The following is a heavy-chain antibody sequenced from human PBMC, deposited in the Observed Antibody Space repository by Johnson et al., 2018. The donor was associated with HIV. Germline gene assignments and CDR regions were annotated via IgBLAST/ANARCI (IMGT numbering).Heavy chain of an antibody. J-gene: IGHJ3*02. CDR2: VPDDGDNK. CDR3: AKSPMVRGSEGAFDI. CDR1: EFTFSNYA. D-gene: IGHD3-10*01. V-gene: IGHV3-30-3*02. Sequence: QVQLVESGGGVVQPGRSLRLSCAASEFTFSNYAMHWVRQAPGKGLEWVAVVPDDGDNKYYADSVKGRFTISRDNSKNTLYLQMNSLRAEDTAVYYCAKSPMVRGSEGAFDIWGQGTMVTVSS.